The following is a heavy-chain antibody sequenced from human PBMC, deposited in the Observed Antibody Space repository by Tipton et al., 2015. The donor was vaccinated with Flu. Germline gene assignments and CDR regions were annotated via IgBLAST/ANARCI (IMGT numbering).Heavy chain of an antibody. CDR2: MYSGGTT. CDR1: GFTVRGNY. J-gene: IGHJ4*02. D-gene: IGHD6-19*01. Sequence: SLRLSCAAAGFTVRGNYMSWVRQAPGKGLEWVSIMYSGGTTYYADSVKGRFTISRDFSKNTLYLQMNSLRADDTAVYYCAKVIPELVAGLDQWGQGTLVTVSS. CDR3: AKVIPELVAGLDQ. V-gene: IGHV3-53*01.